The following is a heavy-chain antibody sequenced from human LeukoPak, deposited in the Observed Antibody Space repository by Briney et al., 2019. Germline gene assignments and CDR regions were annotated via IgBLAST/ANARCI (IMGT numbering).Heavy chain of an antibody. Sequence: WASVKVSCKASGGTFSSYAISWVRQAPGQGLEWMGGIIPIFGTANYAQKFQGRVTITADESTSTAYMELSSLRSEDTAVYYCARDLVDEVVPAAIDYYYMDVWGKGTTVTVSS. CDR1: GGTFSSYA. D-gene: IGHD2-2*02. V-gene: IGHV1-69*13. J-gene: IGHJ6*03. CDR2: IIPIFGTA. CDR3: ARDLVDEVVPAAIDYYYMDV.